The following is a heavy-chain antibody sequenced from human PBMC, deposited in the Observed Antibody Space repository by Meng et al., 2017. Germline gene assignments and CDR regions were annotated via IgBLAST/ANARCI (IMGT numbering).Heavy chain of an antibody. CDR3: ARICYDSSGYSPYNWFDP. J-gene: IGHJ5*02. CDR2: IYYSGST. CDR1: GGSISSSSYY. D-gene: IGHD3-22*01. Sequence: PRTERGPGLVKPSGTLSLTCTVSGGSISSSSYYWGWIRQPPGKGLEWIGSIYYSGSTYYNPSLKSRVTISVDTSKNQFSLKLSSVTAADTAVYYCARICYDSSGYSPYNWFDPWGQGTLVTVSS. V-gene: IGHV4-39*07.